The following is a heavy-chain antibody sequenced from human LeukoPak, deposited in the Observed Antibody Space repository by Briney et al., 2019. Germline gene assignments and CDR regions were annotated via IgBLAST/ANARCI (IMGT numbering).Heavy chain of an antibody. CDR3: ARQVWYYDRCAFDI. CDR1: DGSISSYD. CDR2: IYYGGST. D-gene: IGHD3-22*01. Sequence: SETLSLTCTVSDGSISSYDWSWIRQPPGKGLEWVGYIYYGGSTNYNPSLKSRVTISVDTSKNQFSLKLSSVTAADTAVYFCARQVWYYDRCAFDIWGQGTMVTVSS. V-gene: IGHV4-59*08. J-gene: IGHJ3*02.